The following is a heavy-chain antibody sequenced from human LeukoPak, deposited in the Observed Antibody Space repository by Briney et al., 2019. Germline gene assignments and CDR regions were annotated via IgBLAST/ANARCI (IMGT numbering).Heavy chain of an antibody. J-gene: IGHJ2*01. D-gene: IGHD7-27*01. CDR2: IHYTGAT. V-gene: IGHV4-34*01. CDR1: GGSFRGYY. CDR3: ARGVLGPYYFDL. Sequence: SETLSLTCAVYGGSFRGYYWSWIRQPPGKGLEWIVEIHYTGATNYKPSLKSRVTISGDPSKNQFSLRVSSVAAADTAVYYCARGVLGPYYFDLWGRGTLVTVSS.